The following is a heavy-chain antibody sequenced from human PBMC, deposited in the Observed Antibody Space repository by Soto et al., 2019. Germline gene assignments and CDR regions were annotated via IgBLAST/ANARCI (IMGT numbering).Heavy chain of an antibody. CDR3: ARGLHRAVAGTLGY. CDR2: LTGGSDVT. Sequence: EVHLLESGGDLVQPGGSLRLSCAASGFIVSSYAMSWVRQAPGKGLEWVSTLTGGSDVTNYADAVKGRCTISRDNSTNTLYLQLNSLRPEDTAVYYCARGLHRAVAGTLGYWGQGALVTVSS. V-gene: IGHV3-23*01. J-gene: IGHJ4*02. CDR1: GFIVSSYA. D-gene: IGHD6-19*01.